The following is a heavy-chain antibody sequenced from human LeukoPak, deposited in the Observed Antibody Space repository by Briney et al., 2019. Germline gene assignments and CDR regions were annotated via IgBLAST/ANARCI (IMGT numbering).Heavy chain of an antibody. CDR1: GFTFSNYW. J-gene: IGHJ4*02. CDR2: IDQDGSEK. Sequence: GGSLRLSCAASGFTFSNYWMAWVRQAPGKGLEWVANIDQDGSEKESVDSVKGRFTISRDNAKNSLYLQMSNLRAEGTAVYYCARWRGAQSEFEYWGQGTLVTVSS. D-gene: IGHD3-3*01. V-gene: IGHV3-7*01. CDR3: ARWRGAQSEFEY.